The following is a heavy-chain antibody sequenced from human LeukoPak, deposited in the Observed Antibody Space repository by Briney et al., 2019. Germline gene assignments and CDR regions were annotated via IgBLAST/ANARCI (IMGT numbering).Heavy chain of an antibody. D-gene: IGHD3-9*01. Sequence: GGSLRLSCAASGFTFSSYGMHWVRQAPGKGLEWVAVISYDGSNKYYADSVKGRFTISRDNSKNTLHLQMNSLRAEDTAVYYCAKDPFRYFGQRYYYYYGMDVWGQGTTVTVSS. V-gene: IGHV3-30*18. CDR2: ISYDGSNK. CDR3: AKDPFRYFGQRYYYYYGMDV. CDR1: GFTFSSYG. J-gene: IGHJ6*02.